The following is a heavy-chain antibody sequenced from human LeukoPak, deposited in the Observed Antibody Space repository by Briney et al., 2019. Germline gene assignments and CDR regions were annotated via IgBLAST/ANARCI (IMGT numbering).Heavy chain of an antibody. J-gene: IGHJ4*02. D-gene: IGHD2-15*01. V-gene: IGHV3-30*04. CDR2: ISYDGSNK. CDR1: GFTFSSYA. CDR3: ARDHPNCSGGSCYGPIDY. Sequence: PGRSLRLSCAASGFTFSSYAMHWVRQAPGKGLEWVAVISYDGSNKYYADSVKGRFTISRDNSKNTLYLQMNSLRAADTAVYYCARDHPNCSGGSCYGPIDYWGQGTLVTVSS.